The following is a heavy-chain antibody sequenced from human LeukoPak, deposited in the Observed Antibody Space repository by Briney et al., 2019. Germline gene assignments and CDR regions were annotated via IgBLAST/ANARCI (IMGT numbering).Heavy chain of an antibody. CDR3: AKDRGGRWFGELLGYFDY. J-gene: IGHJ4*02. V-gene: IGHV3-23*01. Sequence: GGSLRLSCAASGFTFSSYAMSWVRQAPGKGLEWVSAISGSGGSTYYADSVKGRFTISRDNSKNTLYLQMNSLRGEDTAVYYCAKDRGGRWFGELLGYFDYWGQGTLVTVSS. CDR2: ISGSGGST. D-gene: IGHD3-10*01. CDR1: GFTFSSYA.